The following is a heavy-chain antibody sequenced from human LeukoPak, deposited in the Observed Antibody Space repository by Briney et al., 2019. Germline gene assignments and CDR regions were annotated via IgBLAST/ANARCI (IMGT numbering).Heavy chain of an antibody. Sequence: SETLSLTCAVYGGSFSGYYWSWIGQPPGKGLEWIGEINHSGSTNYNPSLKSRVTISVDTSKNQFSLKLSSVTAADMAVYYCARGGSSSWYISVDYWGQGTLVTVPS. CDR2: INHSGST. CDR3: ARGGSSSWYISVDY. D-gene: IGHD6-13*01. V-gene: IGHV4-34*01. J-gene: IGHJ4*02. CDR1: GGSFSGYY.